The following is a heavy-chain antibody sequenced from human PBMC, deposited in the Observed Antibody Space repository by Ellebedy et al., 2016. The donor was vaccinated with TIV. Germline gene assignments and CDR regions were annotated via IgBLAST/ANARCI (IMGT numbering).Heavy chain of an antibody. J-gene: IGHJ4*02. CDR3: ARSWGGTGIAAFDY. D-gene: IGHD6-13*01. V-gene: IGHV4-4*07. Sequence: SETLSLTXTVSGGSISSYYWSWIRQPAGKGLEWIGRIYTSGSTNYNPSLKSRVTMSVDTSKNQFSLKLSSVTAADTAVYYCARSWGGTGIAAFDYWGQGTLVTVSS. CDR1: GGSISSYY. CDR2: IYTSGST.